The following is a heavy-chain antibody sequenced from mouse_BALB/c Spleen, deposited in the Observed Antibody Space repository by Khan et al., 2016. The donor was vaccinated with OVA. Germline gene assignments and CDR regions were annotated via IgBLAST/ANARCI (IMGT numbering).Heavy chain of an antibody. CDR3: ARSAYGNFAY. D-gene: IGHD2-1*01. CDR1: GFTFSTYA. CDR2: ISSDGDYT. J-gene: IGHJ3*01. Sequence: EVELVESGGGLVKPGGSLKLSCAASGFTFSTYAMSWVRQTPEKRLEWVATISSDGDYTYYPDNVTGRFTISRDNAKNILYLQMSSLRYEDTAMYYGARSAYGNFAYWGQGTLVTVSA. V-gene: IGHV5-9-3*01.